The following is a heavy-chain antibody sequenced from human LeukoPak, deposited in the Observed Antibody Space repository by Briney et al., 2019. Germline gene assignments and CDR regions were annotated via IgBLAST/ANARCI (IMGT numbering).Heavy chain of an antibody. J-gene: IGHJ4*02. D-gene: IGHD3-10*01. CDR3: ARVGILAYYGSGSYFH. Sequence: GASVKVSCKASGYTFTSYYMHWVRQAPGQGLEWMGIINPSGGSTSYAQKFQGRVTMTRDMSTSTVYMELSSLRSEDTAVYYCARVGILAYYGSGSYFHWGQGTLVTVSS. V-gene: IGHV1-46*01. CDR2: INPSGGST. CDR1: GYTFTSYY.